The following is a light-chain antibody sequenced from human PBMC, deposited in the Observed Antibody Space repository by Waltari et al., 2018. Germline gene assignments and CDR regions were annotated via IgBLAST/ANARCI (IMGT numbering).Light chain of an antibody. J-gene: IGLJ2*01. CDR1: SSDVGGYNS. Sequence: QSALTQPASVSGSPGQSVTIFCAGTSSDVGGYNSFLWYQEYPGQAPRVIIYDVSDRPSGVSDRFSGSKSGNTASLTISGLQAEDEADYYCSSQSSNDVVLFGGGTKLTVL. CDR2: DVS. V-gene: IGLV2-14*01. CDR3: SSQSSNDVVL.